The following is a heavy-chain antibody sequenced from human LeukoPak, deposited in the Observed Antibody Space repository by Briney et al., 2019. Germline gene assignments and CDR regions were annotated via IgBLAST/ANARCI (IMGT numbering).Heavy chain of an antibody. J-gene: IGHJ4*02. D-gene: IGHD5-18*01. V-gene: IGHV4-39*01. CDR1: GGSSSSSSYY. Sequence: PSETLSLTCSVSGGSSSSSSYYWGWLRQPPGKGLEWNGSIYYSGSTFYNPSLKSRVTISVDTSKNQFSLKLSSVTAADTGVYYCARHIRGYSYGFDYWGQGTLVTVSS. CDR3: ARHIRGYSYGFDY. CDR2: IYYSGST.